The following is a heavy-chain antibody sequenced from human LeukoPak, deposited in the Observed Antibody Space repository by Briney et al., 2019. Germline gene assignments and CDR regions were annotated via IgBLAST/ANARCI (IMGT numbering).Heavy chain of an antibody. CDR2: ISSNGGST. CDR3: ARGYYFDY. Sequence: GGSLRLSCAASGFTFSSYAMHWVRQAPGKGLEYVSAISSNGGSTYYANSVKGRFTIPRDNSKNTLYLQMGSLRAEDMAVYYCARGYYFDYWGQGTLVTVSS. V-gene: IGHV3-64*01. J-gene: IGHJ4*02. CDR1: GFTFSSYA.